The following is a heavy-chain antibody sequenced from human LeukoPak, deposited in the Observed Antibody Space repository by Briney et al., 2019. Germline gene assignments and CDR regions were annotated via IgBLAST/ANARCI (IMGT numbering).Heavy chain of an antibody. CDR2: ISAYNGNT. V-gene: IGHV1-18*01. CDR3: ARNGRYFDWLSYNWFDP. Sequence: ASVKVSCKASGYTFTSYGISWVRQAPGQGLEWVGWISAYNGNTNYAQKLQGRVTMTTDTSTSTAYMELRSLRSDDTAVYYCARNGRYFDWLSYNWFDPWGQGTLVTVSS. D-gene: IGHD3-9*01. CDR1: GYTFTSYG. J-gene: IGHJ5*02.